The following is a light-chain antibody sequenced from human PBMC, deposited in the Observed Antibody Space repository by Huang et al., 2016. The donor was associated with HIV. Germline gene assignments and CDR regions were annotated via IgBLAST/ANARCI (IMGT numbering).Light chain of an antibody. CDR1: QSVGTY. J-gene: IGKJ5*01. V-gene: IGKV1-39*01. CDR3: QQSFGALSS. Sequence: IQMTQSPTSLSASVGDRVFISCRTRQSVGTYLNWYQQKPGKAPKLLISSASTLHTGVHSRVSGGGSGTVFTLASRGLQLDDFATYFCQQSFGALSSFGPGTRL. CDR2: SAS.